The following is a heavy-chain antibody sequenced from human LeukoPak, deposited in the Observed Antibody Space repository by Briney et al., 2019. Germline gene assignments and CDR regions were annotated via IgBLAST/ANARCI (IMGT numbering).Heavy chain of an antibody. CDR2: IYTSAST. J-gene: IGHJ4*02. D-gene: IGHD6-13*01. V-gene: IGHV4-61*02. CDR3: AREGYGYS. CDR1: GGSISSGSYC. Sequence: SQTLSLTCTVSGGSISSGSYCWSWIRQPAGKGLEWIGRIYTSASTNYNPSLKSRVAISIDTSKNQFSLNLSSVTAADTAVYYCAREGYGYSWGQGTLVTVSS.